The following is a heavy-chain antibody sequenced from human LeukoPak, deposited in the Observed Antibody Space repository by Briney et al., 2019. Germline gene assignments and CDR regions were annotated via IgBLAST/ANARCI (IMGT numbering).Heavy chain of an antibody. D-gene: IGHD4-17*01. V-gene: IGHV1-2*02. CDR1: GYTFTSYY. Sequence: GASVKVSCKASGYTFTSYYMHWVRQAPGQGLEWMGWINPNSGGTNYAQKFQGRVTMTRDTSISTAYMELSRLRSDDTAVYYCARAPPPPPPDYGDYPYLGYWGQGTLATVSS. CDR2: INPNSGGT. J-gene: IGHJ4*02. CDR3: ARAPPPPPPDYGDYPYLGY.